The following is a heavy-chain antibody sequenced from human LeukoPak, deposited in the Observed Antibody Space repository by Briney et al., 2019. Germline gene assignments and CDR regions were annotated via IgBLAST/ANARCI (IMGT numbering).Heavy chain of an antibody. J-gene: IGHJ4*02. CDR1: GFTFSSYS. D-gene: IGHD3-22*01. CDR3: ARYSNGYQGSGFDY. Sequence: LGGSLRPSCAASGFTFSSYSMKWVRQAPGKGLEWGSSISSSSSYIYYADSVKGRFTISRDNAKNSLYLQMNSLRAEDTAVYYCARYSNGYQGSGFDYWGQGTLVTVSS. V-gene: IGHV3-21*01. CDR2: ISSSSSYI.